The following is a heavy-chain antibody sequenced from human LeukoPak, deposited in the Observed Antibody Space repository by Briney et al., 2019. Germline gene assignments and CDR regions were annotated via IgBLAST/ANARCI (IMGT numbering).Heavy chain of an antibody. J-gene: IGHJ4*02. CDR1: GFTFSSYW. CDR2: IKQDGSEK. CDR3: ARERQYYDSSGPSSH. V-gene: IGHV3-7*01. D-gene: IGHD3-22*01. Sequence: GGSLRLSCAASGFTFSSYWMSWVRQAPGKGLEWVANIKQDGSEKYYVDSVKGRFTISRDNAKNSLYLQMNSLRAEDTAVYYCARERQYYDSSGPSSHRGQGTLVTVSS.